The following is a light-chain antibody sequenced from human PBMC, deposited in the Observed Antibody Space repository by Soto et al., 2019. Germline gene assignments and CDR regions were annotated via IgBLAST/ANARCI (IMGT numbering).Light chain of an antibody. CDR3: QQVESYPST. CDR1: QGISSF. V-gene: IGKV1-9*01. J-gene: IGKJ4*01. CDR2: AAS. Sequence: IQLTQTPSSLSASVGDRVTITCRASQGISSFLAWYQQKPGKAPKLLIYAASSLQSGVPSRFSGSGFGTDLTLTITSLQPEDFATYYCQQVESYPSTFGGGTKVDI.